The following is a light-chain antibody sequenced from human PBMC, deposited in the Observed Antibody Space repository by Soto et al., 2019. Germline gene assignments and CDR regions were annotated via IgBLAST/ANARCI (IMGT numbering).Light chain of an antibody. CDR2: GNS. J-gene: IGLJ2*01. CDR3: HSYDSSLSGVV. CDR1: SSNIGAGYD. V-gene: IGLV1-40*01. Sequence: QSVLTQPPSVSGAPGQRVTISCTGSSSNIGAGYDVHWYQQLPGTAPKLLIYGNSNRPSGVPDRLSGSKSGTSASLAITGLQAEDEADYYCHSYDSSLSGVVFGGGTKLTVL.